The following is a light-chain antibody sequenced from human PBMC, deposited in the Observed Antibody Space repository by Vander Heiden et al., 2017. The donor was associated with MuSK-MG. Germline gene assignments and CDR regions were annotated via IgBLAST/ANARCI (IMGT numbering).Light chain of an antibody. CDR1: QSVSSY. CDR2: DAS. V-gene: IGKV3-11*01. J-gene: IGKJ3*01. CDR3: QQRNKGHLDFT. Sequence: EIVLTQSPATLSLSPGERATLSCRASQSVSSYLAWYQQKPGQAPRLLIYDASNRATGITARFSGSGYGTDFTLTISSREPEDFAVYYCQQRNKGHLDFTFGHGTKVDI.